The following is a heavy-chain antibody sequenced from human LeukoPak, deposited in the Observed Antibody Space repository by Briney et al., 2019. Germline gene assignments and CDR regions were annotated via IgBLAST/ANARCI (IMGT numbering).Heavy chain of an antibody. CDR2: IHPRRGDT. CDR1: GYSFTAFY. D-gene: IGHD1-14*01. CDR3: AKTRNHAFDI. V-gene: IGHV1-2*02. J-gene: IGHJ3*02. Sequence: ASVKVSCKTSGYSFTAFYIHWVRQAPGQGLEWMGWIHPRRGDTNYAQKLQGRVTMTTDTSTSTVYMELRSLRSDDTAVYYCAKTRNHAFDIWGQGTMVTVSS.